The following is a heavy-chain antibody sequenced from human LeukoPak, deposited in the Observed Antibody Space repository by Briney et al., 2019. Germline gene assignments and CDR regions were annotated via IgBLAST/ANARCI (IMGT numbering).Heavy chain of an antibody. CDR3: ARDLEISAAGH. D-gene: IGHD6-13*01. V-gene: IGHV3-20*03. CDR2: INWNGGST. J-gene: IGHJ4*02. CDR1: GFTLHDYG. Sequence: GGSLRLSSAASGFTLHDYGMIELRQAPGKGLEWVSGINWNGGSTGYADSVKGRFTISRDNAKNSLYLQMNSLRAEDTALYYCARDLEISAAGHWGQGTLVTVSS.